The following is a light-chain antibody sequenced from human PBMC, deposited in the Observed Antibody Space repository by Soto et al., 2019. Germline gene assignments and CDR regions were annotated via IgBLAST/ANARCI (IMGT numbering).Light chain of an antibody. V-gene: IGLV1-40*01. CDR3: QSYDISLRVV. Sequence: QSVLTQPPSVSGAPGQRVTISCTGSSSNIGAGYDVHWYHQLPGTAPKLLIYGNSNRRSGVPDRFCGSESGTSASLAITGLQAEDEADYCCQSYDISLRVVFGGGTKLTVL. CDR2: GNS. CDR1: SSNIGAGYD. J-gene: IGLJ2*01.